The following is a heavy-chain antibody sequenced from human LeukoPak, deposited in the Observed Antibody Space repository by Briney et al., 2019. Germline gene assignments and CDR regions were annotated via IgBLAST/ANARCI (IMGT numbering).Heavy chain of an antibody. V-gene: IGHV3-7*01. Sequence: QAGGSLRLSCEVSGLIFRSYWMSWVRQAPGKGLEWVANINQDGSEKYFVDSVRGRFTISRDNAKNSLHLQMNTLRAEDTAVYYCASERDGRFFDYWGQGTLVSVSS. J-gene: IGHJ4*02. D-gene: IGHD5-24*01. CDR3: ASERDGRFFDY. CDR1: GLIFRSYW. CDR2: INQDGSEK.